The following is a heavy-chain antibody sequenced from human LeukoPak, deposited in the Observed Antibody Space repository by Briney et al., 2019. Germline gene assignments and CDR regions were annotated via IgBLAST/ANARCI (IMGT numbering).Heavy chain of an antibody. CDR2: INWNGGST. J-gene: IGHJ4*02. D-gene: IGHD3-22*01. CDR1: AYSISSGYY. V-gene: IGHV3-20*04. CDR3: ARDRASSGYYHDY. Sequence: PSETLSLTCTVSAYSISSGYYWGWIRQPPGKGLEWVSGINWNGGSTGYADSVKGRFTISRDNAKNSLYLQMNSLRAEDTALYYCARDRASSGYYHDYWGQGTLVTVSS.